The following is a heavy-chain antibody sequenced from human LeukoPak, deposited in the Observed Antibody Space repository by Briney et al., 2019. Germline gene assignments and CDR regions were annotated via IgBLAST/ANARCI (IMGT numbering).Heavy chain of an antibody. CDR1: GGSISTYY. CDR3: AREGGYYDRSGYLLGAFDI. J-gene: IGHJ3*02. CDR2: ISYSGNI. Sequence: SETLSLTCTVSGGSISTYYWSWIRQPPGRGLEWIGYISYSGNINYNPSLKSRVTISVDTSRNQFSLKLNSVTAADTAVYYCAREGGYYDRSGYLLGAFDIWGQGTMVTVSS. D-gene: IGHD3-22*01. V-gene: IGHV4-59*01.